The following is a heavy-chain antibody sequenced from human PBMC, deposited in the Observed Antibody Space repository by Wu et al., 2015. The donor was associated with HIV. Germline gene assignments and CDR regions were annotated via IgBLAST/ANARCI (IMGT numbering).Heavy chain of an antibody. J-gene: IGHJ6*02. Sequence: QVQLVQSGAEVKKPGASLKVSCKTSGYTFTDFYIHWVRQAPGQGLEWMGWINPKSGGTNYPQKFQGRVTMSRDTSISTAYVEVSRLRSDDTVVYYCARHRVEVAASGLEDYYYYGMDVWGQGTTVTVSS. V-gene: IGHV1-2*02. CDR3: ARHRVEVAASGLEDYYYYGMDV. CDR1: GYTFTDFY. CDR2: INPKSGGT. D-gene: IGHD2-15*01.